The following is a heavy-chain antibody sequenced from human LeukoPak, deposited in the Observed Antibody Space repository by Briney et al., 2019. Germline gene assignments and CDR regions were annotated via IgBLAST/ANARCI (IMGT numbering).Heavy chain of an antibody. J-gene: IGHJ2*01. D-gene: IGHD2-2*01. Sequence: GGSLRLSCAASGFTFSSYGMHWVRQAPGKGLEWVAVISYDGSNKYYADSVKGRFTISRDNSKNTLYLQMNSLRAEDTAVYYCAKGGQPWYFDLWGRGTLVTVSS. CDR3: AKGGQPWYFDL. CDR2: ISYDGSNK. CDR1: GFTFSSYG. V-gene: IGHV3-30*18.